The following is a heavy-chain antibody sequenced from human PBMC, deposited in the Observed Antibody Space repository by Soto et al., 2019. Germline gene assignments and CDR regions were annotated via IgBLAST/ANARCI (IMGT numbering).Heavy chain of an antibody. Sequence: EVQLVESGGGLVQPGGSLRLSCAASGFTFRSYSMNWVRPAPGKGLEWVSYISSSRSTIYYADSVTGRFTISRDNAKTSLYLQRNRLRDEETAVYYCARENFDGSLNWFDPWGQGTLVTVS. J-gene: IGHJ5*02. CDR1: GFTFRSYS. CDR2: ISSSRSTI. D-gene: IGHD3-9*01. CDR3: ARENFDGSLNWFDP. V-gene: IGHV3-48*02.